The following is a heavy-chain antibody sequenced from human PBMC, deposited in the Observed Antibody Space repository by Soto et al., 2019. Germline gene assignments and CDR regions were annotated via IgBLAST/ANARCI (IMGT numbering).Heavy chain of an antibody. D-gene: IGHD1-26*01. Sequence: ASVKVSCKASGYSFTSLDINWVRQTAGQGLEWMGWMQPSAGRTGYAQKFQGRVTMTRDTSINTAYMELTTLTSDDTAFYYCARGVSAGVDYWGQGTLVTVSS. CDR3: ARGVSAGVDY. CDR1: GYSFTSLD. J-gene: IGHJ4*02. V-gene: IGHV1-8*01. CDR2: MQPSAGRT.